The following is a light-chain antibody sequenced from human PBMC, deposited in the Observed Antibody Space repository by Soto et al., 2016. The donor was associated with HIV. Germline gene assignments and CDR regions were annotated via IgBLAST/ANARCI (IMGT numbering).Light chain of an antibody. CDR1: KLGDKY. V-gene: IGLV3-1*01. CDR3: QAWDSSNQGV. CDR2: QDS. Sequence: SYELTQPPSVSVSPGQTASITCSGDKLGDKYACWYQQEPGQSPVLVIYQDSKRPSGIPERFSGSNSGNTVTLTISGTQAMDEADYYCQAWDSSNQGVFGTGTKVTV. J-gene: IGLJ1*01.